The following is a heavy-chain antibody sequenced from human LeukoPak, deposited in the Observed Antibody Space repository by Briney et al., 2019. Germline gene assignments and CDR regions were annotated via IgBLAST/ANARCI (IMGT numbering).Heavy chain of an antibody. V-gene: IGHV3-30*03. CDR1: GFTFSSYG. CDR3: ARLPGRYYGSGSPNWYFDL. D-gene: IGHD3-10*01. Sequence: GGSLRLSCAASGFTFSSYGMHWVRQAPGKGLEWVAVISYDGSNKYCADSVKGRFTISRDNSKNTLYLQMNSLRAEDTAVYYCARLPGRYYGSGSPNWYFDLWGRGTLVTVSS. J-gene: IGHJ2*01. CDR2: ISYDGSNK.